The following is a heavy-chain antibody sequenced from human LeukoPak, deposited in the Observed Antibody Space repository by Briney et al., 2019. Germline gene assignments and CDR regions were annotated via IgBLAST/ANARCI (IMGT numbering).Heavy chain of an antibody. CDR3: AKDGPSYDILTGYYPSDY. D-gene: IGHD3-9*01. CDR1: GFTFSGSA. J-gene: IGHJ4*02. V-gene: IGHV3-73*01. Sequence: PGGSLRLSCAASGFTFSGSAMHWVRQASGKGLEWVGRIRSKANSYATAYAASVKGRFTISRDDSKNTAYLQMNSLKTEDTAVYYCAKDGPSYDILTGYYPSDYWGQGTLVTVSS. CDR2: IRSKANSYAT.